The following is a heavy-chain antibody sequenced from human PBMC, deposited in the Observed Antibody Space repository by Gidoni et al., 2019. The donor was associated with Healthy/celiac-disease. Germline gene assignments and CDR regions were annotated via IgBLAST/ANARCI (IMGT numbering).Heavy chain of an antibody. D-gene: IGHD5-18*01. CDR2: ISYDGSNK. Sequence: QVQLVESGGGVVQPGRSLRLSCAASGFTFSSYAMHWVRQAPGKGLEWVAVISYDGSNKYYADSVKGRFTISRDNSKNTLYLQMNSLRAEDTAVYYCARETYSYGYPVYFDLWGRGTLVTVSS. CDR1: GFTFSSYA. V-gene: IGHV3-30-3*01. CDR3: ARETYSYGYPVYFDL. J-gene: IGHJ2*01.